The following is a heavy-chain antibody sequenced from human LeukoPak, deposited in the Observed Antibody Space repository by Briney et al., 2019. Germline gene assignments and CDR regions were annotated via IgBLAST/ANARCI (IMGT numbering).Heavy chain of an antibody. CDR3: ARRVSSSWYLYWSDP. J-gene: IGHJ5*02. D-gene: IGHD6-13*01. V-gene: IGHV4-59*08. CDR1: GGSISSYY. Sequence: SETLSLTCTVSGGSISSYYWSWIRQPPGKGLEWIGYIYYSGSANYNPSLKSRVTTSVDTSKNQFSLKLSSVTAADTAVYYCARRVSSSWYLYWSDPWGQGTLVTVSS. CDR2: IYYSGSA.